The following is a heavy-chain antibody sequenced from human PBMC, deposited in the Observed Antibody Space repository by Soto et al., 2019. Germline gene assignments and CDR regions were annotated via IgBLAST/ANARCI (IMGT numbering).Heavy chain of an antibody. V-gene: IGHV3-74*01. CDR3: ARVPKDSSGYYFDY. CDR2: INSDGSST. CDR1: GCTFSSYW. D-gene: IGHD3-22*01. J-gene: IGHJ4*02. Sequence: GGSLRLSCAASGCTFSSYWMHWVRQAPGKGLVWVSRINSDGSSTSYADSVKGRFTISRDNAKNTLYLQMNSLRAEDTAVYYCARVPKDSSGYYFDYWGQGTLVTVSS.